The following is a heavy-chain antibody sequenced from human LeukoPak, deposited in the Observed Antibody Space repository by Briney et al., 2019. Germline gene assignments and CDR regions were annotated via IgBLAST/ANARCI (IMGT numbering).Heavy chain of an antibody. CDR3: ARTPVWTTLASVPAARWGAFDI. D-gene: IGHD2-2*01. CDR1: GGSISSGGYY. J-gene: IGHJ3*02. CDR2: IYYSGST. Sequence: SETLSLTCTVSGGSISSGGYYWSWIRQHPGKGLEWIGYIYYSGSTYYNPSLKSRVTISVDTSKNQFSLKLSSVTAADTAVYYCARTPVWTTLASVPAARWGAFDIWGQGTMVTVSS. V-gene: IGHV4-31*03.